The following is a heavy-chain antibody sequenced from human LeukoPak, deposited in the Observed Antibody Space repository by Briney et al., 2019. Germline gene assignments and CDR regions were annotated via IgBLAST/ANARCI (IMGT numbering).Heavy chain of an antibody. D-gene: IGHD4/OR15-4a*01. J-gene: IGHJ4*02. Sequence: GGSLRLSCAASGFTFSSYSMNWVRQAPGKGLEWVSSISSSSSYIYYADSVKGRFTISRDNAKNSLYLQMNSLRAEDTAVYYCARRAGAYSHPYNYWGQGTLVTVSS. V-gene: IGHV3-21*01. CDR1: GFTFSSYS. CDR2: ISSSSSYI. CDR3: ARRAGAYSHPYNY.